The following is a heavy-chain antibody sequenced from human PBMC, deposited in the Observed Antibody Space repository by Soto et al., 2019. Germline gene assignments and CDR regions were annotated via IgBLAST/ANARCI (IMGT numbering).Heavy chain of an antibody. J-gene: IGHJ4*02. V-gene: IGHV1-18*04. CDR3: ARETGVVVIVKGEFEF. D-gene: IGHD2-15*01. CDR1: GYPFTTYS. Sequence: GPEVKKPGASVKVSCKASGYPFTTYSFSWVRQAPGQGLEWIGWISANNGKTVYAQKFQDRVTMTTDTSTSTAHLELRSLKTDDTAVYYCARETGVVVIVKGEFEFWGQGTLVTVSS. CDR2: ISANNGKT.